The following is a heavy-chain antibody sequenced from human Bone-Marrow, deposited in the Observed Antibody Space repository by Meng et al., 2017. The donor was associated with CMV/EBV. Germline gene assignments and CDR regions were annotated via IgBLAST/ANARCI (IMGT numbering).Heavy chain of an antibody. CDR2: ISSSSSYI. V-gene: IGHV3-21*01. CDR1: GFTFSSYS. Sequence: GESLKISCAASGFTFSSYSMNWVRQAPGKGLEWVSAISSSSSYIYYADSVKGRFTISRDNAKNSLYLQMNSRRAEDTAVYYCARGDSGRDAFDIWGQGTMVTVSS. J-gene: IGHJ3*02. CDR3: ARGDSGRDAFDI. D-gene: IGHD1-26*01.